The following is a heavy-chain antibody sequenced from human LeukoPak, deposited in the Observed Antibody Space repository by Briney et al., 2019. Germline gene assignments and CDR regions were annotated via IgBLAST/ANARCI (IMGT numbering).Heavy chain of an antibody. V-gene: IGHV3-21*01. J-gene: IGHJ4*02. Sequence: GGSLRVSCAASGFTFSSYSMNWVRQAPGKGLEWVSSISSSSSYIYYADSVKGRFTISRDNAKNSLYLQMNSLRAEDTAVYYCARDREYSSGYFNELETKEGLYYFDYWGQGTLVTVSS. CDR1: GFTFSSYS. CDR2: ISSSSSYI. CDR3: ARDREYSSGYFNELETKEGLYYFDY. D-gene: IGHD3-22*01.